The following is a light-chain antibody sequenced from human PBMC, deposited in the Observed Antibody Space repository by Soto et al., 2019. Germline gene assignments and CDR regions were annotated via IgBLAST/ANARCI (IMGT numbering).Light chain of an antibody. CDR1: QSISNW. V-gene: IGKV1-5*03. CDR2: KTS. CDR3: QQYKSYSLT. Sequence: DIRMTKSPSTLSASVGDRVTITCRASQSISNWFAWYQQKPGKAPKILIYKTSSLQSGVPSRFSGSGSGTEFTLTISSLQPDDFATYYCQQYKSYSLTFGGGTKVDIK. J-gene: IGKJ4*01.